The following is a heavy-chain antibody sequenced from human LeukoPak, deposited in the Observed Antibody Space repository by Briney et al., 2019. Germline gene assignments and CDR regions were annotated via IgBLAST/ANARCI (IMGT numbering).Heavy chain of an antibody. CDR2: ISGSGGST. CDR1: GFTFSSYA. V-gene: IGHV3-23*01. CDR3: AKDPNYYGAVYNWFDP. J-gene: IGHJ5*02. D-gene: IGHD3-10*01. Sequence: GGSLRLSCAASGFTFSSYAMSWVRQAPGKGLEWVSAISGSGGSTYYADSVKGRFTISRDNSKNTLYLQMNSLRAEDTAVYYCAKDPNYYGAVYNWFDPWGQGTLVTVSS.